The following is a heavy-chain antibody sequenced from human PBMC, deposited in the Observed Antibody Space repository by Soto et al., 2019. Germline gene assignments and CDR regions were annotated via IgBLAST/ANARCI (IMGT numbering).Heavy chain of an antibody. CDR2: TYYMSKWFY. CDR3: ASGVQASGMGY. D-gene: IGHD6-13*01. Sequence: HTLSLTCAISGDSVSSNSAALNCIRQSPSRGLEWLGRTYYMSKWFYDYGLSVRGRITINPDTPKNQFSLQLSSVTPEDSAVYYCASGVQASGMGYWGQG. V-gene: IGHV6-1*01. J-gene: IGHJ4*02. CDR1: GDSVSSNSAA.